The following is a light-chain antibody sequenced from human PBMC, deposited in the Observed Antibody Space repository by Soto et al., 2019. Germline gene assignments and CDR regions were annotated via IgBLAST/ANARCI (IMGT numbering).Light chain of an antibody. Sequence: QSVLTQPASVSGSPGQSITISCTGTSSDVGFYNYVSWYQHHPGKAPKLMIYDVSDRPSGVSNRFSGSKSGNTASLTISGLQAEDEADYYCSSYTSSSIVVFGGGTKLTVL. V-gene: IGLV2-14*03. J-gene: IGLJ2*01. CDR3: SSYTSSSIVV. CDR2: DVS. CDR1: SSDVGFYNY.